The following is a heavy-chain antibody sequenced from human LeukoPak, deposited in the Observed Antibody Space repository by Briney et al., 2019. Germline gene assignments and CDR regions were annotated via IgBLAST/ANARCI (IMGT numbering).Heavy chain of an antibody. CDR2: MNPNSGNT. CDR3: ARASVTTGYYFDY. CDR1: GYIFTNYG. J-gene: IGHJ4*02. D-gene: IGHD4-17*01. Sequence: GASVKVSCKASGYIFTNYGISWVRQAPGQGLEWMGWMNPNSGNTGYAQKFQGRVTMTRNTSISTAYMELSSLRSEDTAVYYCARASVTTGYYFDYWGQGTLVTVSS. V-gene: IGHV1-8*02.